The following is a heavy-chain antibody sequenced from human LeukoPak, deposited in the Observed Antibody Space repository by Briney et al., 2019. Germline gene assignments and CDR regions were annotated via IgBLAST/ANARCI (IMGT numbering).Heavy chain of an antibody. CDR2: INHSGGT. V-gene: IGHV4-34*01. J-gene: IGHJ6*02. CDR3: ARFPMTTVNYFYYYGLDV. D-gene: IGHD4-17*01. CDR1: GGSLSGYY. Sequence: SETLSLTCAVYGGSLSGYYWNWIRQPPGKGLEWIGEINHSGGTNYNPSLKSRVTISVDTSKNQFSLKVTSVTAADTAVYYCARFPMTTVNYFYYYGLDVWGQGTTVTVSS.